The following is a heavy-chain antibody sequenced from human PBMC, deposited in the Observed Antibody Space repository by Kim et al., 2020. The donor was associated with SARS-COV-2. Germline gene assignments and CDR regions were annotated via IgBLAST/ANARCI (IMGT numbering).Heavy chain of an antibody. V-gene: IGHV3-23*01. CDR2: ISRSGGAA. CDR3: ARDGSGSFPQAEYFKN. Sequence: WGSLRLSCAASGFTFNNYAMSWVRQAPGKGLEWVSAISRSGGAAYYADSVKGRFTISRDNSRNTVFLQMSTLRAEDTAVYYCARDGSGSFPQAEYFKNWGQGTLVTVTS. CDR1: GFTFNNYA. D-gene: IGHD1-26*01. J-gene: IGHJ1*01.